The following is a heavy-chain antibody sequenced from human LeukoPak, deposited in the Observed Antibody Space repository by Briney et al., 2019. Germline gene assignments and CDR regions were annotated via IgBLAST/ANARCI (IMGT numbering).Heavy chain of an antibody. CDR1: GFTFSSYA. CDR3: ARGGGGAGSSSPPAFDI. D-gene: IGHD6-6*01. CDR2: ISYDGSNK. J-gene: IGHJ3*02. V-gene: IGHV3-30-3*01. Sequence: GGSLRLSCAASGFTFSSYAMSWVRQAPGKGLEWVAVISYDGSNKYYADSVKGRFTISRDNSKNTLYLQMNSLRAGDTAVYYCARGGGGAGSSSPPAFDIWGQGTMVTVSS.